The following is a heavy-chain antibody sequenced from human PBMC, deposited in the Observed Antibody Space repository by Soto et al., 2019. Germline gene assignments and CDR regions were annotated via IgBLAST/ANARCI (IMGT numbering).Heavy chain of an antibody. D-gene: IGHD2-15*01. CDR1: GFTFSRFV. Sequence: EVQLLESGGGFIQPGGSLRLSCAAYGFTFSRFVMTWVRQAPGKGLQFVSCISGSGGDSYYADFVRGRSTISRDNSKNTLYLQMNSLRAEDTAVYYCAKGLVDCSGASCFDWGQGTLVTVSS. CDR2: ISGSGGDS. J-gene: IGHJ4*02. V-gene: IGHV3-23*01. CDR3: AKGLVDCSGASCFD.